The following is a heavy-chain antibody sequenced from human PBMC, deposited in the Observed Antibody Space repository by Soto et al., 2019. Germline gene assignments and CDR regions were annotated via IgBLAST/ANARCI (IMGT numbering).Heavy chain of an antibody. Sequence: QVLLQESGPGLVQPSGTLSLSCAVSGGSISSSHFWGWVRQPPGKGLEWVGDISHSGSDNYNPSLKSRVTISIDKSKNQFSLKLNSVTAADTAVYYCARSFGWYAIDYWGQGTLVIVSS. J-gene: IGHJ4*02. D-gene: IGHD6-19*01. CDR2: ISHSGSD. CDR1: GGSISSSHF. CDR3: ARSFGWYAIDY. V-gene: IGHV4-4*02.